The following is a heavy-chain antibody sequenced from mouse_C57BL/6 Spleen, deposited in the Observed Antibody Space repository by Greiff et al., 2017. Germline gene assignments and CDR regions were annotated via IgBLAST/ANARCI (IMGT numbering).Heavy chain of an antibody. V-gene: IGHV1-59*01. D-gene: IGHD3-3*01. J-gene: IGHJ1*03. CDR3: ARKGWDGYFDV. CDR2: IDPSDSYT. Sequence: QVQLQQPGAELVRPGPSVKLSCKASGYTFTSYWMHWVKQRPGQGLEWIGVIDPSDSYTNYNQKFKGKATLTVDTSSSTAYMQLSSLTSEDSAVYYCARKGWDGYFDVWGTGTTVTVSS. CDR1: GYTFTSYW.